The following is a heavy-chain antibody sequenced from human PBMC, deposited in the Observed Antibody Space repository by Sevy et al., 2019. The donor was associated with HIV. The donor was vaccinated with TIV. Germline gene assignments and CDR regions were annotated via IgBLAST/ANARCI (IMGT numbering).Heavy chain of an antibody. D-gene: IGHD3-22*01. Sequence: GESLKISCAASGFTFSSYVMHWVRQAPGKGLEWVAVISYDGSNKYYADSVKGRFTISRDNSKNTLYLQMNSLRAEDTAVYYCARPGISSGYLYYFDYWGQGTLVTVSS. CDR3: ARPGISSGYLYYFDY. CDR1: GFTFSSYV. CDR2: ISYDGSNK. J-gene: IGHJ4*02. V-gene: IGHV3-30*04.